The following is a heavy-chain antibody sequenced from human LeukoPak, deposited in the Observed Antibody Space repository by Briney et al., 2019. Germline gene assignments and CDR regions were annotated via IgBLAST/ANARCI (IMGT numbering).Heavy chain of an antibody. V-gene: IGHV3-66*01. CDR2: IESGGNT. CDR3: ARGKLERRPNYYYFDY. CDR1: GFTVSSDY. Sequence: VGSPRLSCAASGFTVSSDYMNGVRQAPGKGLEWSSVIESGGNTFYADSVKGRFTISRDNSKNTLFLQMNTLRAEDTAVYFCARGKLERRPNYYYFDYWGQGTLVTVSS. D-gene: IGHD1-7*01. J-gene: IGHJ4*02.